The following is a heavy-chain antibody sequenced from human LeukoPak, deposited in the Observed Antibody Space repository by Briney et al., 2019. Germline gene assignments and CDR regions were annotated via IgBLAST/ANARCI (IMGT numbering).Heavy chain of an antibody. D-gene: IGHD3-16*01. V-gene: IGHV3-21*04. CDR2: ISSANSHI. CDR3: ARAGGSRYYYAMDV. Sequence: GESLRLSCVVSGFSLSNYAMNWVRQAPGKGPEWVSYISSANSHIYYADSVKGRFIISRDNAKNSLYLQMNSLRAEDTAFYYCARAGGSRYYYAMDVWGQGTTVTVSS. CDR1: GFSLSNYA. J-gene: IGHJ6*02.